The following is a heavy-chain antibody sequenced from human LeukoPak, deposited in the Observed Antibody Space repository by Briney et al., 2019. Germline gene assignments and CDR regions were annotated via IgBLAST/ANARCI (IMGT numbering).Heavy chain of an antibody. CDR2: ISYDGSNK. J-gene: IGHJ4*02. CDR3: AKDKQLWIISPPDY. CDR1: GFTFSSYG. V-gene: IGHV3-30*18. Sequence: GGSLRLSCAASGFTFSSYGMHWVRQAPGKGLEWVAVISYDGSNKYYADSVKGRFTISRDNSKNTLYLQMNSLRAEDTAVYYCAKDKQLWIISPPDYWGQGTLVTVSS. D-gene: IGHD5-18*01.